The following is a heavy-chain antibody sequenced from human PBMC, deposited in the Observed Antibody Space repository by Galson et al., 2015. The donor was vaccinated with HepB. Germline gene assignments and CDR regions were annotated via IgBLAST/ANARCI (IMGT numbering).Heavy chain of an antibody. V-gene: IGHV1-2*02. CDR2: INPNSGGT. CDR3: ARSHTDYYGSESLFDY. J-gene: IGHJ4*02. Sequence: SVKVSCKASGSTFTGYYMHWVRQAPGQGLEWMGWINPNSGGTNYAQKFQGRVTMTRDTSISTAYMKLSRLRSDDTAVYYCARSHTDYYGSESLFDYWGQGTLVTVSS. D-gene: IGHD3-10*01. CDR1: GSTFTGYY.